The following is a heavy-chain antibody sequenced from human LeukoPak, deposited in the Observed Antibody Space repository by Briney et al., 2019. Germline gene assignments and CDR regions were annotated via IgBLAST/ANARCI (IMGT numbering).Heavy chain of an antibody. CDR1: GGSISSYY. V-gene: IGHV4-4*07. CDR3: ARAERSAGIHTAADAFDI. Sequence: MTSETLSLTCTVSGGSISSYYWSWIRQPAGKGLEWIGRIYTSGSTNYNPSLKSRVTMSVDTSKNQFSLKLSSVTAADTAVYYCARAERSAGIHTAADAFDIWGQGTMVTVSS. CDR2: IYTSGST. D-gene: IGHD6-19*01. J-gene: IGHJ3*02.